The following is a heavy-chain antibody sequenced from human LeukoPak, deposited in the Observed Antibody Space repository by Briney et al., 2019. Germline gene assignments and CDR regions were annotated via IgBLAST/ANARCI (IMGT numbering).Heavy chain of an antibody. J-gene: IGHJ5*02. CDR2: IYNSGST. CDR1: GASISTYY. Sequence: SETLCLACTVSGASISTYYWSWIRQPPGRGLEWIGYIYNSGSTNYNPSLQSRVTISVDTSKNQFSLRLTSVTAADTAVYYCAKAVAAAGRFGFDPWGQGTLVTVSS. V-gene: IGHV4-59*01. CDR3: AKAVAAAGRFGFDP. D-gene: IGHD6-13*01.